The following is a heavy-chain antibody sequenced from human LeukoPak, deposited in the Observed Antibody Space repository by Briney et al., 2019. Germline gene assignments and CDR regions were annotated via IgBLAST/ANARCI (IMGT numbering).Heavy chain of an antibody. V-gene: IGHV3-23*01. D-gene: IGHD3-9*01. CDR1: GFTFSNYA. J-gene: IGHJ4*02. CDR2: ILGRGGST. CDR3: AKWGDYDVLTGYYVPDY. Sequence: GGSLRLSCAASGFTFSNYAMSWVRQAPGKGLEWVSAILGRGGSTYYADSVKGRFTVSRDNSKSTLYLQMNSLRAEDTALYYCAKWGDYDVLTGYYVPDYWGQGTLVTVSS.